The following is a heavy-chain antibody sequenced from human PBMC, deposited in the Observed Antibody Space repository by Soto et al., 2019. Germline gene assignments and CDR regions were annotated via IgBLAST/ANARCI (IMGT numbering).Heavy chain of an antibody. CDR1: GFIFSNYG. J-gene: IGHJ4*02. Sequence: EVQLLESGGGLVQPGGSLRLSCAASGFIFSNYGMSWVRQAPGKGLEWVSAISGSGDNTYYADSVKGRFIISRDNSKNPLYLQMNSLRAEDTAVYYCAKIELGFLDPIDSWGQGTLVTVSS. CDR2: ISGSGDNT. V-gene: IGHV3-23*01. D-gene: IGHD3-3*01. CDR3: AKIELGFLDPIDS.